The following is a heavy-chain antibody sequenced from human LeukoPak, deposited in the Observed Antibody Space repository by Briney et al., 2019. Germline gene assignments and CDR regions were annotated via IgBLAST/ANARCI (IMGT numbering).Heavy chain of an antibody. Sequence: GASVKVSCKASGYTFTSYGISWVRQAPGQGLEWMGIINPSGGSPNYAQKFQGRVTMTRDMSTSTVNMELSSLRSEDTAVYYCARDGNGERIFDYWGQGTLVTVSS. D-gene: IGHD1-1*01. J-gene: IGHJ4*02. CDR1: GYTFTSYG. CDR3: ARDGNGERIFDY. V-gene: IGHV1-46*01. CDR2: INPSGGSP.